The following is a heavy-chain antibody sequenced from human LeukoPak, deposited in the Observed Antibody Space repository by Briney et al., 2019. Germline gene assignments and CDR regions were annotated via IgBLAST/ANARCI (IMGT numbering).Heavy chain of an antibody. V-gene: IGHV4-61*02. D-gene: IGHD3-22*01. Sequence: SETLSLTCTVSGDSISSSSYYWGWIRQPPGKGLEWIGRIYTSGSTNYNPSLKSRVTISVDTSKNQFSLKLSSVTAADTAVYYCARDRRSGYNGFDPWGQGTLVTVSS. J-gene: IGHJ5*02. CDR1: GDSISSSSYY. CDR2: IYTSGST. CDR3: ARDRRSGYNGFDP.